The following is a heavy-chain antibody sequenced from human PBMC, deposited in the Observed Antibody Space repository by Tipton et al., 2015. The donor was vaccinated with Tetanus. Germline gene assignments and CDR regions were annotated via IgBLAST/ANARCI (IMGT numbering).Heavy chain of an antibody. CDR1: GFTFSSYS. Sequence: SLRLSCAASGFTFSSYSMNWVRQAPGKGLEWVSSISSSSSYIYYSDSVKGRFTISRDNSKNTLFLQMHSLRADDTAVYYCAKPLADRPGSNAFDVWGQGTMVSVSS. J-gene: IGHJ3*01. CDR2: ISSSSSYI. CDR3: AKPLADRPGSNAFDV. D-gene: IGHD2-15*01. V-gene: IGHV3-21*04.